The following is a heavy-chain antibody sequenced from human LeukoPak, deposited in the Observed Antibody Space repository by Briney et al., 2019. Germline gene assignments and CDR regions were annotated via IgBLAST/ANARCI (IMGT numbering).Heavy chain of an antibody. D-gene: IGHD3-22*01. CDR1: GGSFSGYY. J-gene: IGHJ5*02. V-gene: IGHV4-34*01. Sequence: SETLSLTCAVYGGSFSGYYWSWIRQPPGKGLEWIGEINHSGSTNYNPSLKSRVTISVDTSKNQFSLKLSSVTAADTAVYYCARRGVYDSSGYYYPWGQGTQVTVSS. CDR2: INHSGST. CDR3: ARRGVYDSSGYYYP.